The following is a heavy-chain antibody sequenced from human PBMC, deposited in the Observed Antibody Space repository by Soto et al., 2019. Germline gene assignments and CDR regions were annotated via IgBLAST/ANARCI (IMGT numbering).Heavy chain of an antibody. D-gene: IGHD2-15*01. CDR3: ASSGYCSGGSCSYPQYYYYGMDV. J-gene: IGHJ6*02. V-gene: IGHV1-69*12. Sequence: QVQLVQSGAEVKKPGSSVKVSCKASGGTFSSYAISWVRQAPGQGLEWMGGIIPIFGTANYAQKFPGRVTSTADESTSTAYMELSSLRSEDTAVYYCASSGYCSGGSCSYPQYYYYGMDVWGQGTTVTVSS. CDR2: IIPIFGTA. CDR1: GGTFSSYA.